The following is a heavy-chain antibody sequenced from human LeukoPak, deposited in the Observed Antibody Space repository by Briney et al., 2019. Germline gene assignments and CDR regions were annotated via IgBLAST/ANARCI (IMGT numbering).Heavy chain of an antibody. J-gene: IGHJ4*02. CDR1: GGSISSGGYY. D-gene: IGHD2-21*02. CDR2: IYYSGST. Sequence: SQTLSLTCTVSGGSISSGGYYWSWIRQHPGKGLEWIGYIYYSGSTYYNPSLKSRVTISVDTSKNQFSLKLSSVTAADTAVYYCARGPPYIVVVTAIGFFDYWGQGTLVTVSS. CDR3: ARGPPYIVVVTAIGFFDY. V-gene: IGHV4-31*03.